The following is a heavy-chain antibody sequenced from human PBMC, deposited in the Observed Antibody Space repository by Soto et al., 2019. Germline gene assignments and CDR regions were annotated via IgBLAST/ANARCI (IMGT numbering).Heavy chain of an antibody. Sequence: QVQLVESGGGVVQPGRSLRLSCAASGFIFSSYAMHWVRQAPGKGLEWVAVISYDGSNEYYADSVKGRFTISRDNSKNTLDLQMNSLRAEDTAVYYCATAGRLRWKDYWGQGTLVTVSS. J-gene: IGHJ4*02. CDR3: ATAGRLRWKDY. V-gene: IGHV3-30-3*01. D-gene: IGHD4-17*01. CDR1: GFIFSSYA. CDR2: ISYDGSNE.